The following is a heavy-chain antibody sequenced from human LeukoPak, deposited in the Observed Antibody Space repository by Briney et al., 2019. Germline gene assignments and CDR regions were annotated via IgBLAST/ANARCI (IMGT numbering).Heavy chain of an antibody. Sequence: GGSLRLSCAASGFTFSRSSMNWVRQGPGKGLEWVSFIDRDSSITYYADSVRGRFIISRDNARNSLFLQMNSLRAEDTAVYFCATYDSGWYLTYWGQGTLVTVSS. D-gene: IGHD6-19*01. CDR2: IDRDSSIT. J-gene: IGHJ4*02. V-gene: IGHV3-48*01. CDR1: GFTFSRSS. CDR3: ATYDSGWYLTY.